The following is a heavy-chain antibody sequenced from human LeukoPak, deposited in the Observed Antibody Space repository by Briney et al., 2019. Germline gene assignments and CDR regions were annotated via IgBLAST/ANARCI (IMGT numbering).Heavy chain of an antibody. Sequence: ASVKVSCKVSGYTLTELSMHWVRQAPGKGLEWMGGFDPEDGETIYAQKFQGRVTMTEDTSTDTAYMEVTRLRSDDTAVYYCARSLGGYSYGCQDYWGQGTLVTVSS. CDR3: ARSLGGYSYGCQDY. CDR2: FDPEDGET. D-gene: IGHD5-18*01. CDR1: GYTLTELS. J-gene: IGHJ4*02. V-gene: IGHV1-24*01.